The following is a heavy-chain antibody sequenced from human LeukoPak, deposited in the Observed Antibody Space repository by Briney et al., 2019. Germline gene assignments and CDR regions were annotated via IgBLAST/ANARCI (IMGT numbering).Heavy chain of an antibody. CDR2: INPNSGGT. J-gene: IGHJ4*02. D-gene: IGHD1-26*01. CDR1: GYTFTGYY. CDR3: ARAPEYSGSYYFDY. Sequence: AASVKVSCKASGYTFTGYYMHWVRQAPGQGLEWMGWINPNSGGTNYAQKFQGRVTMTRDTSISTAYMELSRLRSDDTAVYYCARAPEYSGSYYFDYWGQGTLVTVSS. V-gene: IGHV1-2*02.